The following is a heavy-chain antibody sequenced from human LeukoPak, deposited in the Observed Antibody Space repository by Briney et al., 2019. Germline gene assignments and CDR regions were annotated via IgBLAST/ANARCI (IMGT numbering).Heavy chain of an antibody. D-gene: IGHD3-22*01. Sequence: GRSLRLSCAASGFTFSSYGMHWVRQAPGKGLEWVAVISYDGSNKYYADSVKGRFTISRDNSKNTLYLQMNSLRAEDTAVYYCATRLYYYDSSGYPPWGQGTMVTVSS. J-gene: IGHJ3*01. V-gene: IGHV3-30*03. CDR2: ISYDGSNK. CDR3: ATRLYYYDSSGYPP. CDR1: GFTFSSYG.